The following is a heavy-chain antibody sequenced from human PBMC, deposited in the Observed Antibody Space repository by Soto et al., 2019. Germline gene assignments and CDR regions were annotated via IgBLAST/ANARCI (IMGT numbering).Heavy chain of an antibody. CDR1: GGSISSGGYY. J-gene: IGHJ3*02. CDR3: AREEVGPRGAFDI. CDR2: IYYSGST. Sequence: PSETLSLTCTVSGGSISSGGYYWSWIRQHPGKGLEWIGYIYYSGSTYYNPSLKSRVTISVDTSKNQFSLKLSSVTAADTAVYYCAREEVGPRGAFDIWGQGTMVTVSS. V-gene: IGHV4-31*03. D-gene: IGHD2-2*01.